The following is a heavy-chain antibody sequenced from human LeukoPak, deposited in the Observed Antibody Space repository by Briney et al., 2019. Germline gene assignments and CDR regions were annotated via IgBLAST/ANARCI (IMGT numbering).Heavy chain of an antibody. CDR1: GFTFSSYS. CDR3: ARDSSDIVVVSAAMSDAFDI. V-gene: IGHV3-48*01. CDR2: ISSSSSTI. J-gene: IGHJ3*02. D-gene: IGHD2-2*01. Sequence: GGSLRLSCAASGFTFSSYSMNWVRQAPGKGLEWVSYISSSSSTIYYADSVKGRFTISRDNAKNSLYLQMNSLRAEDTAVYYCARDSSDIVVVSAAMSDAFDIWGQGTMVTVSS.